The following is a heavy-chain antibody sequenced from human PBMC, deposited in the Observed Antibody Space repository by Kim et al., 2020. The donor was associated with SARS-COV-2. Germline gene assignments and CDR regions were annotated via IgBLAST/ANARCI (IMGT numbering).Heavy chain of an antibody. CDR2: IYPGDSDT. V-gene: IGHV5-51*01. J-gene: IGHJ3*02. D-gene: IGHD5-18*01. CDR3: ARHEVQLWTHSDAFDI. CDR1: GYSFTSYW. Sequence: GESLKISCKGSGYSFTSYWIGWVRQMPGKGLEWMGIIYPGDSDTRYSPSFQGQVTISADKSISTAYLQWSSLKASDTAMYYCARHEVQLWTHSDAFDIWGQGTMVTVSS.